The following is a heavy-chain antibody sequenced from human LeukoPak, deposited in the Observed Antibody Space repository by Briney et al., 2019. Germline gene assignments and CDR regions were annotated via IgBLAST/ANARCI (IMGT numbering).Heavy chain of an antibody. J-gene: IGHJ4*02. V-gene: IGHV3-33*01. CDR3: VRDIGGFYRGYGDS. Sequence: GGSLRLSCAASGFTFRNHGMYWVRQAPGKGLGWVAVIWYDGSNKYYGDSVKGRFTISRDNSKNSLYLQMDSLRVEDTAVYYCVRDIGGFYRGYGDSWGQGTLVTVSS. CDR1: GFTFRNHG. D-gene: IGHD5-12*01. CDR2: IWYDGSNK.